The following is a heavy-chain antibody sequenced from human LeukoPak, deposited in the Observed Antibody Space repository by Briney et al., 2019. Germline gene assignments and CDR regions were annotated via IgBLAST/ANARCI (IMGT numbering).Heavy chain of an antibody. Sequence: PSETLSLTCAVYGGSFSGDYWSWIRQPPGKGLEWIGEINHSGSTNYNPSLKSRVTISVDTSKNQFSLKLSSVTAADTAVYYCARKSDFWSGSPYYFDYWGQGTLVTVSS. CDR2: INHSGST. CDR3: ARKSDFWSGSPYYFDY. D-gene: IGHD3-3*01. V-gene: IGHV4-34*01. CDR1: GGSFSGDY. J-gene: IGHJ4*02.